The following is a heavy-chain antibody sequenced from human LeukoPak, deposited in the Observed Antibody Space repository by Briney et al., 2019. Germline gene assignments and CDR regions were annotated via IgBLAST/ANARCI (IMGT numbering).Heavy chain of an antibody. CDR1: GGSISSYY. V-gene: IGHV4-59*01. D-gene: IGHD5-24*01. J-gene: IGHJ4*02. CDR2: IYYSGST. CDR3: AREDGYNSFDY. Sequence: SETLSLTXTVSGGSISSYYWSWIRQPPGKGLEWIGYIYYSGSTNYNPSLKSRVTISVDTSKNQFSLKLSSVTAADTAVYYCAREDGYNSFDYWGQGTLVTVSS.